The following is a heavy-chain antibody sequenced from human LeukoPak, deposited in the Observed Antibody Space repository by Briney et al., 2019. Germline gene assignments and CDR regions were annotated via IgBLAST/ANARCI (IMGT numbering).Heavy chain of an antibody. Sequence: GGSLRLSCAASGFTFSDYSMSWVRQAPGKGLEWVSYISSSGTTIYSADSVKGRFTISRDNAKNSLYLQMNSLRAEDTAVYYCARDPSYGDYALSDYWGQGTLVTVSS. D-gene: IGHD4-17*01. CDR2: ISSSGTTI. V-gene: IGHV3-48*01. CDR1: GFTFSDYS. CDR3: ARDPSYGDYALSDY. J-gene: IGHJ4*02.